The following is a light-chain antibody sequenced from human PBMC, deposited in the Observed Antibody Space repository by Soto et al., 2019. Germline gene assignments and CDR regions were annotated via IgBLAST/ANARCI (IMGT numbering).Light chain of an antibody. CDR3: PQTYSTLSIT. CDR1: ESISRH. J-gene: IGKJ5*01. V-gene: IGKV1-39*01. Sequence: DIQMTQSPSSLSASVGDRVTITCRASESISRHLNWYQQKPGKAPKILIYAASSLQNGVPSRFRGSGSGTDFTLTITNLQPEDFATYYCPQTYSTLSITFGQGTRL. CDR2: AAS.